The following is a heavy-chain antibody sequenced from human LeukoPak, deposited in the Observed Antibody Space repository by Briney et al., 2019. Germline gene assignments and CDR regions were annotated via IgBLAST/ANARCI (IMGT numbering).Heavy chain of an antibody. V-gene: IGHV3-48*01. D-gene: IGHD3-10*01. CDR1: GFTVISTY. Sequence: GGSLRLSFAASGFTVISTYRSWARQAPGRGLGWVSYISESGSSIYNADSVKGRFTISRDNSKNTLYLQMNSLRAEDTAVYYCARGRFGDHYMDVWGKGTTVTISS. CDR2: ISESGSSI. J-gene: IGHJ6*03. CDR3: ARGRFGDHYMDV.